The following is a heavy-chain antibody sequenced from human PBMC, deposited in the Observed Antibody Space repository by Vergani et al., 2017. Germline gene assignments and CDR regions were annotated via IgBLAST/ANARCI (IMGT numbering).Heavy chain of an antibody. V-gene: IGHV5-51*01. CDR2: IYPGDSDT. D-gene: IGHD3-10*01. J-gene: IGHJ6*02. CDR1: GYSFTSYW. Sequence: VQLVESAGGVVQPGGSLRLSCKGSGYSFTSYWIGWVRQMPGKGLEWMGIIYPGDSDTRYSPSFQGQVTISADKSISTAYLQWSSLKASDTAMYYCARSSLLWFGDDGMDVWGQGTTVTVSS. CDR3: ARSSLLWFGDDGMDV.